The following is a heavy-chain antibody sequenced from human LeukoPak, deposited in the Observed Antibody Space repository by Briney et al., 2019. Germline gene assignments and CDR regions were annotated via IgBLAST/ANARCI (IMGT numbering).Heavy chain of an antibody. CDR3: ARDRGGLWSGYSIDY. Sequence: PSETLSLTCTVSGGYISSYYWSWIRQPPGKGLEWIGYIYYSGSTNYNPSLKSRVTISVDTSKNQFSLKLSSVTAADTAVYYCARDRGGLWSGYSIDYWGQGTLVTVSS. V-gene: IGHV4-59*01. D-gene: IGHD3-3*01. J-gene: IGHJ4*02. CDR1: GGYISSYY. CDR2: IYYSGST.